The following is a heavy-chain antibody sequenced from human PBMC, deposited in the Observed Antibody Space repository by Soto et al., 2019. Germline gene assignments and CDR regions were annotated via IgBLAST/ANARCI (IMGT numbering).Heavy chain of an antibody. V-gene: IGHV1-69*12. Sequence: QVQLVQSGAEVKKPGSSVKVSCKASGGTFSSYAISWVRQGPGQGLEWMGGIIPIFGTANYAQKFQGRVTITADESTSTAYMELSSLRSEDTAVYYCARKRSSGWYGEDAFDIWGQGTMVTVSS. CDR2: IIPIFGTA. CDR1: GGTFSSYA. J-gene: IGHJ3*02. CDR3: ARKRSSGWYGEDAFDI. D-gene: IGHD6-19*01.